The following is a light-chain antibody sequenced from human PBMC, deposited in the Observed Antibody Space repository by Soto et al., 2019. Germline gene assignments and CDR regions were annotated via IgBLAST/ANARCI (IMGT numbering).Light chain of an antibody. Sequence: QSVLTQPASVSGSPGQSITISCTGTSSDVGSYNLVSWYQQHPGKAPKLMIYEGSKRPSGVSNRFSGSKSGNTASLTISGLQAEDGADYYCCSYAGSSTSLFGGGTKLTVL. J-gene: IGLJ2*01. CDR3: CSYAGSSTSL. V-gene: IGLV2-23*01. CDR1: SSDVGSYNL. CDR2: EGS.